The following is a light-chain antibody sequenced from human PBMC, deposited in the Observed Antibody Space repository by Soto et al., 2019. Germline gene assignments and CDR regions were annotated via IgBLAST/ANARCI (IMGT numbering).Light chain of an antibody. CDR2: GAS. V-gene: IGKV3-15*01. CDR1: QSVSNN. CDR3: QQYINRPPVT. Sequence: EIVMTQSPATLSVSPGERATLSCRASQSVSNNLAWYQQKPGQTPRLLIYGASTRATGIPVRFSGSGSGTEFTLTISSLQSEDFSVYYCQQYINRPPVTFGQGTKLEIK. J-gene: IGKJ2*01.